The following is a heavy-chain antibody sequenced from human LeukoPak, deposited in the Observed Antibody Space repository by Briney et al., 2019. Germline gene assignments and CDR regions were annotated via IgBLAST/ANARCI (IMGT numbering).Heavy chain of an antibody. CDR1: GFTFSSYW. CDR2: IKQDGSER. D-gene: IGHD3-3*01. J-gene: IGHJ4*02. V-gene: IGHV3-7*01. Sequence: GGSLRLSCAAPGFTFSSYWMSWDRQAPGKGLEWVANIKQDGSERYYVDSVKGRFTISRDNAKNSLYLQMNSLRAEDTAVYYCASEIIFGSFDYWGQGTLVTVSS. CDR3: ASEIIFGSFDY.